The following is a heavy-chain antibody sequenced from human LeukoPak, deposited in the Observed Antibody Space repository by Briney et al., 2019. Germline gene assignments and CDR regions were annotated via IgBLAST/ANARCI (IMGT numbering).Heavy chain of an antibody. V-gene: IGHV3-53*01. CDR1: GFTVSSNY. D-gene: IGHD4-17*01. Sequence: PTGGSLRLSCAASGFTVSSNYMSWVRQAPGKGLEWVSVIYRGGSTHYAGSVEGRFTISRDKSKNTVYLQLNSLRAEDTAVYYCARSPGYGDPYWYFDLWGRGTLVTVSS. CDR3: ARSPGYGDPYWYFDL. J-gene: IGHJ2*01. CDR2: IYRGGST.